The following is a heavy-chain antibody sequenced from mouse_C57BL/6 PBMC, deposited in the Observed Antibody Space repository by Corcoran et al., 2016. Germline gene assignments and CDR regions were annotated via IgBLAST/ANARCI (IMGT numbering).Heavy chain of an antibody. D-gene: IGHD1-1*01. Sequence: QIQLVQSGPELKKPGETVKISCKASGYTFTTYGMSWVKQAPGKGLKWMGWINTYSGVPTYADDFKGRVAFSLETSASTAYLQINNLKNEDTATYFCARPFYYGSSPWFAYWGQGTLVTVSA. J-gene: IGHJ3*01. CDR2: INTYSGVP. CDR1: GYTFTTYG. CDR3: ARPFYYGSSPWFAY. V-gene: IGHV9-3*01.